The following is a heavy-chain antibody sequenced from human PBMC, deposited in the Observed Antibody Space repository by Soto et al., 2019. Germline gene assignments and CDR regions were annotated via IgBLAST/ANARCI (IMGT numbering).Heavy chain of an antibody. J-gene: IGHJ5*02. Sequence: GGSLRLSCAASGFNFDDHAMHWVRQTPGKGLEWVSGISWNSVTINYADSIKGRFTISRDNAKRTLYLQMNNLRPADTAMYFCVRSSGSQPRAGWFDPWGQGTLVTVSS. D-gene: IGHD1-26*01. CDR2: ISWNSVTI. CDR3: VRSSGSQPRAGWFDP. V-gene: IGHV3-9*01. CDR1: GFNFDDHA.